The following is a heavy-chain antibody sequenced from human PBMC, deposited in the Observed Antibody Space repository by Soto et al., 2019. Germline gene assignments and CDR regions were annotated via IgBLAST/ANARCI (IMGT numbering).Heavy chain of an antibody. CDR3: AGSTATIGDGYNSDFDH. J-gene: IGHJ4*02. D-gene: IGHD4-17*01. CDR2: IIPIFGTA. Sequence: QVQLVQSGAEVKKPGSSVKVSCKACGGTFSSYAISWVRQAPGQGLEWMVGIIPIFGTANYAQKFQGRVTITADESTSRAYMQLSSLRSEDSAVHYCAGSTATIGDGYNSDFDHWGQVDLITISS. CDR1: GGTFSSYA. V-gene: IGHV1-69*12.